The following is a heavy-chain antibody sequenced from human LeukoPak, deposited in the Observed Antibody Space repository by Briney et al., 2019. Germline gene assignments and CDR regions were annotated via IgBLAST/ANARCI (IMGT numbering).Heavy chain of an antibody. CDR1: GFTFSSYA. Sequence: GGSLRLSCAASGFTFSSYAMSWVRQAPGKGLEWVSAISGSGGSTYYADSVKGRFTISRDNSKNTLYLQMNSLRDEDTAVYYCAKAAREVVVTASFDYWGQGTLVTVSS. CDR3: AKAAREVVVTASFDY. CDR2: ISGSGGST. V-gene: IGHV3-23*01. D-gene: IGHD2-21*02. J-gene: IGHJ4*02.